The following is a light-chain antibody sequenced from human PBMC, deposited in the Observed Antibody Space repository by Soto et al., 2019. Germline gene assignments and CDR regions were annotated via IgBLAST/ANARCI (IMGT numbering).Light chain of an antibody. Sequence: QSVLTQPASVSGSPGQSITISCTGTSSDVGGYNYVSWYQQYPGKAPKLMIYGVTNRPSGVSNRFSGSKTGNTASLTVSGLQAEDEADFYCSSYAGSNNLVFGGGTQLTVL. V-gene: IGLV2-14*01. CDR3: SSYAGSNNLV. CDR2: GVT. J-gene: IGLJ3*02. CDR1: SSDVGGYNY.